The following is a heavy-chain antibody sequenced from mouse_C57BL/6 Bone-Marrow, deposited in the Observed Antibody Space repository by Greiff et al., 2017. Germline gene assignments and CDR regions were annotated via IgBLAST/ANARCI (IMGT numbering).Heavy chain of an antibody. D-gene: IGHD2-5*01. J-gene: IGHJ4*01. CDR2: INPYNGGT. Sequence: EVQLQQSGPVLVKPGASVKMSCKASGYTFTDYYMNWVKQSHGKCLEWIGVINPYNGGTRYNQKFKGKATLTVYKYSSTDNMELKSLTSEDSVVYYCARYLCSNCSYAMDYWGQGTSVTVSS. V-gene: IGHV1-19*01. CDR1: GYTFTDYY. CDR3: ARYLCSNCSYAMDY.